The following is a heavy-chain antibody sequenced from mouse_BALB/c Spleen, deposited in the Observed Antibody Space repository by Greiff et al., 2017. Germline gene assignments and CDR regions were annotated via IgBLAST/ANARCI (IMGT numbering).Heavy chain of an antibody. CDR1: GFAFSSYD. V-gene: IGHV5-12-1*01. CDR3: ARDRTSWFAY. CDR2: ISSGGGST. Sequence: EVQLVESGGGLVKPGGSLKLSCAASGFAFSSYDMSWVRQTPEKRLEWVAYISSGGGSTYYPDTVKGRFTISRDNAKNTLYLQMNSLQTDDTAMYYCARDRTSWFAYWGQGTLVTVSA. J-gene: IGHJ3*01.